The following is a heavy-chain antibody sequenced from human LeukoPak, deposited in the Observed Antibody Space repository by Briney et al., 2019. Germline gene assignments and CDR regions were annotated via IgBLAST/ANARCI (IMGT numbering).Heavy chain of an antibody. D-gene: IGHD3-10*01. CDR2: IDPSDSYT. Sequence: GESLKISCKGSGYSFSSYWINWVRQMPGKGLEWMGRIDPSDSYTNYNPSFRGHVTISADKSISTAYLQWSGLMASDTAMYYCARHTISDYWGQGTQVTVSS. J-gene: IGHJ4*02. CDR1: GYSFSSYW. V-gene: IGHV5-10-1*01. CDR3: ARHTISDY.